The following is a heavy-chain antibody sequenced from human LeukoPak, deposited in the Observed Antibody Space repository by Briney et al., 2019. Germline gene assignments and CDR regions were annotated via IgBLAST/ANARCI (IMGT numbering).Heavy chain of an antibody. CDR3: ARDRPYYDILTGYYIGEAFDI. D-gene: IGHD3-9*01. CDR1: GFTFSSYW. V-gene: IGHV3-74*01. CDR2: INSDGSAT. Sequence: GGSLRLSCAASGFTFSSYWMQWVRQAPGKGLVWVSRINSDGSATNYADSAKGRFTISRDNSKNTLYLQMNSLRAEDTAVYYCARDRPYYDILTGYYIGEAFDIWGQGTMVTVSS. J-gene: IGHJ3*02.